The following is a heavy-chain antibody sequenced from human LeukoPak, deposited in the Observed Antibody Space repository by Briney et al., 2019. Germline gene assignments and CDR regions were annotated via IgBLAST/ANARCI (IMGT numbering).Heavy chain of an antibody. D-gene: IGHD3-16*02. J-gene: IGHJ5*02. Sequence: PSETLSLTCTVSGGSTSSYYWSWIRQPPGKGLEWSGYIYYSGSTNYNPSLKSRVTISVDTSKNQFSLKLSSVTAADTAVYYCARVRIMITFGGVIIKSWFDPWDQGTLVTVSS. CDR3: ARVRIMITFGGVIIKSWFDP. CDR2: IYYSGST. V-gene: IGHV4-59*08. CDR1: GGSTSSYY.